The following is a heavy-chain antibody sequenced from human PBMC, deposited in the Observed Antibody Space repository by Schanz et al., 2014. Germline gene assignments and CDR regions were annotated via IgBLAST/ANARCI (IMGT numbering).Heavy chain of an antibody. Sequence: QVQLQESGPGLVKPSDTLSLTCAVSGYSINTSDWWGWIRQPPGKGLEWIGYIYYSGSTYYNPSLKSRFTMSVDTSKNQFSLKLRSVTAVDTAVYYCASKGLTTDAFDIWGQGTTVTVSS. D-gene: IGHD2-8*01. CDR1: GYSINTSDW. V-gene: IGHV4-28*07. CDR3: ASKGLTTDAFDI. J-gene: IGHJ3*02. CDR2: IYYSGST.